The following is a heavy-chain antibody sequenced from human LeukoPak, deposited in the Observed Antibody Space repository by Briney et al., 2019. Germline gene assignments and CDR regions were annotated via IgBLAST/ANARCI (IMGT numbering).Heavy chain of an antibody. Sequence: ASVKVSCKASGYTFTSYDINWVRQATGQGLEWMGWMNPNSGNTGYAQKFQGRVTMTRNTSISTAYMELSSLRSEDTAVYYCARHPPGGDSYQRGNWFDPWGQGTLVTVSS. D-gene: IGHD5-18*01. CDR3: ARHPPGGDSYQRGNWFDP. J-gene: IGHJ5*02. CDR2: MNPNSGNT. V-gene: IGHV1-8*01. CDR1: GYTFTSYD.